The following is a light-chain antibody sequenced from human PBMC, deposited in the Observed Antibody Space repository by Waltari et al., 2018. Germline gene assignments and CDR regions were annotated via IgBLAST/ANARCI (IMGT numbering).Light chain of an antibody. CDR1: QNIDIF. CDR2: DAS. J-gene: IGKJ4*01. V-gene: IGKV1-33*01. Sequence: DVHVAQSPSSLSASVGDRVTITCQASQNIDIFLNWYQQTPGKAPKLLSYDASNLETGVPTRFSARGSGRHFTLAITNLQPDDIATYYCQQYDNLPPAFGGGTKVEIK. CDR3: QQYDNLPPA.